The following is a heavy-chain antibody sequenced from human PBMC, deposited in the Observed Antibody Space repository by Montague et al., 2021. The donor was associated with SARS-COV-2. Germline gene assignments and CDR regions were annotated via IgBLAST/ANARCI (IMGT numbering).Heavy chain of an antibody. J-gene: IGHJ4*02. Sequence: SETLSLTCTVSGGSISSYYCRWIRQPPGKGLEWIGYIYYSGSTNXNPSFKSRVTISVDTSKNQFSLKLRSVTAADTAVYYCARVFPRWLQFDPYFDYWGQGTLVTVSS. CDR3: ARVFPRWLQFDPYFDY. CDR2: IYYSGST. V-gene: IGHV4-59*01. D-gene: IGHD5-24*01. CDR1: GGSISSYY.